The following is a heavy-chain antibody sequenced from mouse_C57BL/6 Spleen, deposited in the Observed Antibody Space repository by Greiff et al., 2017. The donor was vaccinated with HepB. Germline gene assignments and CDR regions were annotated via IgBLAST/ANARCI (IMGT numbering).Heavy chain of an antibody. D-gene: IGHD4-1*01. CDR2: ISYDGSN. Sequence: EESGPGLVKPSQSLSLTCSVTGYSITSGYYWNWIRQFPGNKLEWMGYISYDGSNNYNPSLKNRISITRDTSKNQFFLKLNSVTTEDTATYYCARGTGDDYWGQGTTLTVSS. CDR1: GYSITSGYY. CDR3: ARGTGDDY. J-gene: IGHJ2*01. V-gene: IGHV3-6*01.